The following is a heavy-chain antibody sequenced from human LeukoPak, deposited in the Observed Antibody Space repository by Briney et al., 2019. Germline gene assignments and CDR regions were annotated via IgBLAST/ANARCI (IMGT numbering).Heavy chain of an antibody. V-gene: IGHV1-69*05. D-gene: IGHD3-10*01. CDR2: IIPIFGTA. J-gene: IGHJ5*02. CDR3: ARDLSQRSYGSGSNWFDP. CDR1: GGTFSSYA. Sequence: SVKVSCKASGGTFSSYAISWVRPAPGHGLEWMGRIIPIFGTANYAQKFQGRVTITTDESTSTAYMELSSLRSEDTAVYYCARDLSQRSYGSGSNWFDPWGQGTLVTVSS.